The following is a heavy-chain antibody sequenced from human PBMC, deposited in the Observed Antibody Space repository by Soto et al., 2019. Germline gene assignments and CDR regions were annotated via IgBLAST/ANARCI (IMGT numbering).Heavy chain of an antibody. CDR3: AKEGGLSGSYYISSSYYFDY. D-gene: IGHD1-26*01. CDR2: ISYDGSNT. J-gene: IGHJ4*02. V-gene: IGHV3-30*18. CDR1: GFTFSSYG. Sequence: GGSLRLSCVASGFTFSSYGMHWVRQAPGKGLEWVAIISYDGSNTYYADSVKGRFTISRDHSKNTLYLQMNSLRAEDTSVYYCAKEGGLSGSYYISSSYYFDYWGQGT.